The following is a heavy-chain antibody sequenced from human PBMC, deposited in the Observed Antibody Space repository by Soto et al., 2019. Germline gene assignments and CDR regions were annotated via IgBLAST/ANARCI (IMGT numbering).Heavy chain of an antibody. Sequence: GGSLRLSCTASGFTFGGYALSWVRQAPGKGLEWVGFIRSKANYGTTESAASVRGRFAISRDDSKSIAYLQMNSLETEDTAVYYCARGRVCEWELVPSYFDYWGQGTLVTVSS. CDR3: ARGRVCEWELVPSYFDY. D-gene: IGHD1-26*01. CDR1: GFTFGGYA. J-gene: IGHJ4*02. CDR2: IRSKANYGTT. V-gene: IGHV3-49*04.